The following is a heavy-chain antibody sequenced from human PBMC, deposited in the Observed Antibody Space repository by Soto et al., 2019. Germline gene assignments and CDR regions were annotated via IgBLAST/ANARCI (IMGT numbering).Heavy chain of an antibody. V-gene: IGHV3-33*06. Sequence: GGSLRLSCAASGFTFSSYGMHWVRQAPGKGLEWVAVIWYDGSNKYYADSVKGRFTISRDNSKNTLYLQMNSLRAEDTAVYYCAKDRTIASRNFDSWGQGALVTVSS. CDR1: GFTFSSYG. J-gene: IGHJ4*02. CDR2: IWYDGSNK. CDR3: AKDRTIASRNFDS. D-gene: IGHD6-6*01.